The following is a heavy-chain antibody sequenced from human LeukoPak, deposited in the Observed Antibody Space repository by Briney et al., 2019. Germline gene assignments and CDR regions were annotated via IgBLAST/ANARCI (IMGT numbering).Heavy chain of an antibody. CDR2: INHSGST. CDR3: ARGIFFYYDSSGYYRPRVYYFDY. Sequence: SETLSLTCAVYGGSFSGYYWSWIRQPPGKGLEWIGEINHSGSTNYNPSLKSRVTVSVDTSKNQFSLKLSSVTAADTAVYHCARGIFFYYDSSGYYRPRVYYFDYWGQGTLVIVSS. CDR1: GGSFSGYY. V-gene: IGHV4-34*01. D-gene: IGHD3-22*01. J-gene: IGHJ4*02.